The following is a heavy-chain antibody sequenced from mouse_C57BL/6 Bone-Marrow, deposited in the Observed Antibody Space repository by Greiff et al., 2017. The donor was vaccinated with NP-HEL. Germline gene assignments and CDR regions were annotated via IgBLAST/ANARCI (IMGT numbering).Heavy chain of an antibody. V-gene: IGHV5-17*01. CDR2: ISSGSSTI. D-gene: IGHD2-3*01. J-gene: IGHJ3*01. CDR3: ARLYDGYYSFAY. Sequence: EVKVVESGGGLVKPGGSLKLSCAASGFTFSDYGMHWVRQAPEKGLEWVAYISSGSSTIYYADTVKGRFTISRDNAKNTLFLQMTSLRSEDTAMYYCARLYDGYYSFAYWGQGTLVTVSA. CDR1: GFTFSDYG.